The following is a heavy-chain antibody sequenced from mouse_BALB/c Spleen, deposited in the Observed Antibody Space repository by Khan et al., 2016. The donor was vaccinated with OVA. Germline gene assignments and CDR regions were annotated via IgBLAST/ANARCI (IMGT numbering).Heavy chain of an antibody. CDR1: GYSFASYW. D-gene: IGHD2-4*01. Sequence: EVQLQQSGTVLARPGASVKMSCKASGYSFASYWMHWVKQRPGQGLEWIGTIYPGISDTRYNQKFKGKATLTAVSSASTAYREFSSLTNEDSAVYYCTRSYDSYYFDYWGQGTTLTVSS. CDR2: IYPGISDT. V-gene: IGHV1-5*01. CDR3: TRSYDSYYFDY. J-gene: IGHJ2*01.